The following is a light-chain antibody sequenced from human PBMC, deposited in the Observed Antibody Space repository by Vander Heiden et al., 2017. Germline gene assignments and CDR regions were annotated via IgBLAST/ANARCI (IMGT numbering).Light chain of an antibody. CDR1: QSVSSN. CDR2: GAS. V-gene: IGKV3-15*01. CDR3: QQYNSWPRA. J-gene: IGKJ4*01. Sequence: EIVMTQSPATLSVSPGERATLSCRASQSVSSNLAWYQQKPGQAPRLLIYGASTRATDIPARFSGSGSGTEFTLTISSLQSEDFAVYYCQQYNSWPRAFGGGTKVEIE.